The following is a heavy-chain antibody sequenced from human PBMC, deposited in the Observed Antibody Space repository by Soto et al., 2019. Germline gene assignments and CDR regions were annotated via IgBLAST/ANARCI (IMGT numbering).Heavy chain of an antibody. CDR2: ISYDGSDK. CDR1: GFPITSYG. J-gene: IGHJ4*02. V-gene: IGHV3-30*03. Sequence: QVQLEESGGGVVQPGRSLRLSCAASGFPITSYGMHWVREGPDKGLEWVAIISYDGSDKYYADSVKGRFTISRDNSKNTLYLQMNSLRPEDTALYYCVGGQYYFDYRGQGTLVIVSS. D-gene: IGHD3-10*01. CDR3: VGGQYYFDY.